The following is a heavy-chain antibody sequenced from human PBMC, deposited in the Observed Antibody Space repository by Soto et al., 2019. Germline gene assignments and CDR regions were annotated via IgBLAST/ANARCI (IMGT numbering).Heavy chain of an antibody. Sequence: SETLSLTCTVSGGSFKSGSYYWSWVRQPPGKGLEWIGYVYYTGRTSYSPSLKSRVTISADTSKNQFSLILTSVTTADTAVYYCARDYDYFDNWGQGSLVTVSS. V-gene: IGHV4-61*01. CDR3: ARDYDYFDN. CDR2: VYYTGRT. D-gene: IGHD3-16*01. J-gene: IGHJ4*02. CDR1: GGSFKSGSYY.